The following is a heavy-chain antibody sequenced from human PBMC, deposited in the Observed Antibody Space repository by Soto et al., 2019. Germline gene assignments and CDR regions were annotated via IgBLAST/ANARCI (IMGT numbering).Heavy chain of an antibody. CDR3: AKVRYFDWLSPSALDY. J-gene: IGHJ4*02. D-gene: IGHD3-9*01. V-gene: IGHV3-30*18. CDR1: GFTFSSYG. CDR2: ISYDGSNK. Sequence: PGGSLRLSCAASGFTFSSYGMHWVRQAPGKGLEWVAVISYDGSNKYYADSVKGRFTISRDNSKNTLYLQMNSLRAEDTAVYYCAKVRYFDWLSPSALDYWGQGTLVTVSS.